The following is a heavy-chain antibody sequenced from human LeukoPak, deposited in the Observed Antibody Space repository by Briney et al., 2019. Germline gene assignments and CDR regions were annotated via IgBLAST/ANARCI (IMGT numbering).Heavy chain of an antibody. Sequence: SETLSPTCAVYGGSFSGYFGSWIRQPPGKGLEWIGEINHSGSTNYNPSLKSRVTQSVDTSKNQFTLKLSSVTAADTAVYYCARGSRGYSYGYFDYWAQETLVTVSS. CDR3: ARGSRGYSYGYFDY. V-gene: IGHV4-34*01. CDR1: GGSFSGYF. D-gene: IGHD5-18*01. CDR2: INHSGST. J-gene: IGHJ4*02.